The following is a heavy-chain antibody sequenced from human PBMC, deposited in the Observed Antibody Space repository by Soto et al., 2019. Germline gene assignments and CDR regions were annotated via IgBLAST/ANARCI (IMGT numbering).Heavy chain of an antibody. Sequence: QAQVVQSGAEVRKPGSSVKLSCKASEGTFNSYAIAWVRQAPGQGLEWMGGIIPYYNTLNYAQKFQDRVTITADDSTNTVYMELSSLRSADTAVYFCASGASSWYPSFFDSWAQGTLVTVSS. CDR1: EGTFNSYA. CDR3: ASGASSWYPSFFDS. D-gene: IGHD6-13*01. V-gene: IGHV1-69*01. J-gene: IGHJ4*02. CDR2: IIPYYNTL.